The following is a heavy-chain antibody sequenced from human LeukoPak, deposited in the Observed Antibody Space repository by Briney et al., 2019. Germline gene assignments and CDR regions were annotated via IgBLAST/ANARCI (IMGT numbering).Heavy chain of an antibody. V-gene: IGHV3-23*01. CDR1: GCTFSSYA. D-gene: IGHD3-22*01. Sequence: GGSLRLSCAVSGCTFSSYAMRWVRQAPGKGLEWVLAISGSGGSTYYADSVKGRFTISRDNSKNTLYLQVNSLRAEDTAVYYCAKEMGPVVVITTPSDYWGQGILVTVSS. J-gene: IGHJ4*02. CDR3: AKEMGPVVVITTPSDY. CDR2: ISGSGGST.